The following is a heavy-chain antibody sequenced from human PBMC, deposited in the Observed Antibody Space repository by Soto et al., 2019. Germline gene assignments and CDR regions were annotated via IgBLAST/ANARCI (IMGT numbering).Heavy chain of an antibody. J-gene: IGHJ4*02. D-gene: IGHD1-7*01. CDR3: ASRDPGTSVDY. V-gene: IGHV4-4*02. CDR1: GGSFTSNNW. Sequence: ASETLSLTCAVSGGSFTSNNWWTWVRQPPGQGLEWIGEIYRTGSTNYNPSLKSRVTISLDKSENQFSLKVASLTAADTAVYYCASRDPGTSVDYWGQGTLVTVSS. CDR2: IYRTGST.